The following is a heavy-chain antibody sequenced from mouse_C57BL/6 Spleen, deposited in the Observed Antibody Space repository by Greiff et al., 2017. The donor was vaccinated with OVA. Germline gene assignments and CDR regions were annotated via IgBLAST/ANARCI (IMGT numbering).Heavy chain of an antibody. J-gene: IGHJ4*01. CDR3: ARGGYDGYYRDAMDY. CDR1: GYSITSGYY. CDR2: ISYDGSN. Sequence: EVQLVESGPGLVKPSQSLSLTCSVTGYSITSGYYWNWIRQFPGNKLEWMGYISYDGSNNYNPSLKNRISITRDTSKNQFFLKLNSVTTEDTATYYCARGGYDGYYRDAMDYWGQGTSVTVSS. D-gene: IGHD2-3*01. V-gene: IGHV3-6*01.